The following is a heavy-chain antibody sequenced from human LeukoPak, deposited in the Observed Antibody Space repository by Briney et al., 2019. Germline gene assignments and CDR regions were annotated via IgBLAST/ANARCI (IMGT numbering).Heavy chain of an antibody. CDR2: IRHDGSNK. Sequence: PGGSLRLSCAASGFTFSSYGMHWVRQAPGKGLEWVAFIRHDGSNKYYADSVKGRFTISRDNSKNTLYLQMNSLRAEDTAVYYYARARGVLLYTPGYWFDPWGQGTLVTVSS. J-gene: IGHJ5*02. CDR1: GFTFSSYG. V-gene: IGHV3-30*02. D-gene: IGHD2-15*01. CDR3: ARARGVLLYTPGYWFDP.